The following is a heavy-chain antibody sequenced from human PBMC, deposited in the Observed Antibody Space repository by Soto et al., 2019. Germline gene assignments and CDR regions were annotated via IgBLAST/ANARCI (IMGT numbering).Heavy chain of an antibody. J-gene: IGHJ5*02. CDR3: ARDQGYYDILTGYSRSWFAP. CDR2: ISNDGNRK. CDR1: GVSFSGYG. D-gene: IGHD3-9*01. Sequence: FMRHSCSVAGVSFSGYGMHWVSKATGKGLEWVAVISNDGNRKYYADSVKGRFTISRDNSKNTLYLQMNSLRAEDTAVYYCARDQGYYDILTGYSRSWFAPWGQGTLVTVSS. V-gene: IGHV3-30*03.